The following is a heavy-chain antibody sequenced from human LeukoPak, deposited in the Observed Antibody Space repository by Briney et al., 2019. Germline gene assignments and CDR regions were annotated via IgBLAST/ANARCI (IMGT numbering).Heavy chain of an antibody. Sequence: SGVSLRLSCAASGFTFSSYAMSWVRQAPGKGLEWVSAISGSGGSTYYADSVKGRFTISRDNSKNTLYLQMNSLRAEDTAVYYCAESVGSWDYGYFDYWGQGTLVTVSS. V-gene: IGHV3-23*01. CDR2: ISGSGGST. J-gene: IGHJ4*02. CDR3: AESVGSWDYGYFDY. CDR1: GFTFSSYA. D-gene: IGHD4/OR15-4a*01.